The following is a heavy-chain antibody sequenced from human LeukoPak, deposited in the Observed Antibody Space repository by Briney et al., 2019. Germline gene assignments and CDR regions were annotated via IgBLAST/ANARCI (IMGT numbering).Heavy chain of an antibody. CDR3: ARDFIVVVPAGFDP. CDR1: GYTFTGYY. V-gene: IGHV1-2*02. D-gene: IGHD2-2*01. CDR2: INPNSGGT. J-gene: IGHJ5*02. Sequence: GASVKVSCKASGYTFTGYYMHWVRQAPGQGLEWMGWINPNSGGTNHAQKFQGRVTMTRDTSISTAYMELSRLRSDDTAVYYCARDFIVVVPAGFDPWGQGTLVTVSS.